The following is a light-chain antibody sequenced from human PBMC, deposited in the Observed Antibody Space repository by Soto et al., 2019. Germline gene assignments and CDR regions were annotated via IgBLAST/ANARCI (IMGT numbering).Light chain of an antibody. CDR1: QSVSSSY. CDR3: QHYSRSPLT. CDR2: GAS. Sequence: EIVLTQSPGTLSLSPGERATLSCRASQSVSSSYLAWYQQKPGQAPRLLIFGASTRATGIPDRFSGSGSGPDFTLTISRLEPEDFAVYYCQHYSRSPLTFGGGTKLEIK. V-gene: IGKV3-20*01. J-gene: IGKJ4*01.